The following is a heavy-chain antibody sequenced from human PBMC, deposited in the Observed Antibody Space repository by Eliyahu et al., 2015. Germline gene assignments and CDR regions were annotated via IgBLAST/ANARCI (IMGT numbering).Heavy chain of an antibody. Sequence: QVQLQESGPGLVKPSEXLSLTXPXXGGSITSYYWSWIXQPPGKGLEWIGYIYYSGSTNYNPSLKSRVTISVDTSKNQFSLKLSSVTAADTAVYYCAGYGDHPFDPWGQGTLVTVSS. D-gene: IGHD4-17*01. CDR3: AGYGDHPFDP. V-gene: IGHV4-59*08. J-gene: IGHJ5*02. CDR1: GGSITSYY. CDR2: IYYSGST.